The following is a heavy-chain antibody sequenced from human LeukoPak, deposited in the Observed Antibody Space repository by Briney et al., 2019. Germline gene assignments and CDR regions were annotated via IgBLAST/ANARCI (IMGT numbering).Heavy chain of an antibody. CDR2: ISWNSGSI. J-gene: IGHJ4*02. CDR3: AKDLYHDIFGGNDY. Sequence: GGSLRLSCAASGFTFDDYAMHWVRQAPGKGLEWVSGISWNSGSIGYADSVKGRFTISRDNAKNSLYLQMNSLRAEDTALYYCAKDLYHDIFGGNDYWGQGTLVTVSS. V-gene: IGHV3-9*01. CDR1: GFTFDDYA. D-gene: IGHD3-9*01.